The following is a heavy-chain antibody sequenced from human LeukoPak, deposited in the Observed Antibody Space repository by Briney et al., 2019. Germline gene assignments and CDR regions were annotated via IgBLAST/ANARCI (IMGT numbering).Heavy chain of an antibody. CDR2: INPNSGGT. CDR3: ARVSWQQLSHAYYYYYYMDV. V-gene: IGHV1-2*02. CDR1: GYTFTGYY. Sequence: GASVKVSCKASGYTFTGYYMHWVRQAPGQGLEWMGWINPNSGGTNYAQKFQGRVTMTRDTSISTAYMELSRLRSDDTAVYYCARVSWQQLSHAYYYYYYMDVWGKGTTVTVSS. J-gene: IGHJ6*03. D-gene: IGHD6-13*01.